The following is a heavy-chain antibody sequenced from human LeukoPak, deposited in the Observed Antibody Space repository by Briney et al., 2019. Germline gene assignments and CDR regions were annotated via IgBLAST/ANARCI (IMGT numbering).Heavy chain of an antibody. V-gene: IGHV5-51*01. D-gene: IGHD6-13*01. CDR2: IYPGDSDT. J-gene: IGHJ6*02. CDR3: ARQKAAANPDYYYGMDV. Sequence: GESLKISCKGSGYSFTSYWIGWVRRMPGKGLEWMGIIYPGDSDTRYSPSFQGQVTISADKSISTAYLQWSSLKASDTAMYYCARQKAAANPDYYYGMDVWGQGTTVTVSS. CDR1: GYSFTSYW.